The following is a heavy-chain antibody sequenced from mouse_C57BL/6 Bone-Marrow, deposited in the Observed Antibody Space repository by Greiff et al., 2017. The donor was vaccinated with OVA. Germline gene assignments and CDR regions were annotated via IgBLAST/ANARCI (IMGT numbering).Heavy chain of an antibody. J-gene: IGHJ2*01. Sequence: VHVKQSGAELVRPGASVKLSCTASGFNIKDYYMHWVKQRPEQGLEWIGRIDPEDGDTEYAPKFQGKATMTADTSSNTAYLQLSSLTSEDTAVYYCTGASLIYYDYDGYWGQGTTLTVSS. CDR3: TGASLIYYDYDGY. V-gene: IGHV14-1*01. CDR2: IDPEDGDT. D-gene: IGHD2-4*01. CDR1: GFNIKDYY.